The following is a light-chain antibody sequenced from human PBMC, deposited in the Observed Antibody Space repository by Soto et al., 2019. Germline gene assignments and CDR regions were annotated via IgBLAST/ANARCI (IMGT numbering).Light chain of an antibody. V-gene: IGKV1-9*01. J-gene: IGKJ5*01. CDR1: QGISSF. Sequence: DIQLTQSPSFLSASLGDRVTITCRASQGISSFLAWYQQKPGKVPKLLIYAASTLQGGVPSRFSGSGSGTQFTLTISSLQPEDVATYYCQQIHTYPNTFGQGTRLE. CDR2: AAS. CDR3: QQIHTYPNT.